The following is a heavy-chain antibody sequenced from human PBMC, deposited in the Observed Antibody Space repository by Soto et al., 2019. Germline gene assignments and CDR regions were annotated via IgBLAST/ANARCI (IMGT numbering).Heavy chain of an antibody. CDR1: GFTFSSYA. D-gene: IGHD2-15*01. Sequence: QVQLVESGGGVVQPGRSLRLSCAASGFTFSSYAMHWVRQAPGKGLEWVAVISYDGSNKYYADSVKGRFTISRDNSKNSLYLQMNSLRAEDTAVYYCAREGWKGLIVVVPYFYDWGQGTLVTVSS. CDR2: ISYDGSNK. J-gene: IGHJ4*02. V-gene: IGHV3-30-3*01. CDR3: AREGWKGLIVVVPYFYD.